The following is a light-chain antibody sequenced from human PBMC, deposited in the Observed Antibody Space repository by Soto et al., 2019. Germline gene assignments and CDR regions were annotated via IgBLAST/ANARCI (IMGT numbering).Light chain of an antibody. V-gene: IGLV2-8*01. J-gene: IGLJ1*01. CDR2: DVT. CDR3: SSYTDRKNLV. Sequence: QSALTPSPSASGSPGQSVTISCTGTSSDIGGYNSVSWYQQHPGKAPKVMIYDVTKRPSGVPDRFSGSKSGNTASLTVSALQAEDEADYYCSSYTDRKNLVFGTGTKVTVL. CDR1: SSDIGGYNS.